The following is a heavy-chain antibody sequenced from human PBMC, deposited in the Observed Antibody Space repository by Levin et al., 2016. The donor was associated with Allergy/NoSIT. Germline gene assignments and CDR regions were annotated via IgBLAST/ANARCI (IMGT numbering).Heavy chain of an antibody. CDR3: ARTSYGGNHFDY. Sequence: ASVKVSCKPSGYTFTSYSLSWVRQAPGQGLEWMGWISVYNGDRMYAQKVQDRLTMTTDTSTSTAYMELRSLTADDTAVYYCARTSYGGNHFDYWGQGTLVTVSS. CDR1: GYTFTSYS. J-gene: IGHJ4*02. V-gene: IGHV1-18*01. D-gene: IGHD4-23*01. CDR2: ISVYNGDR.